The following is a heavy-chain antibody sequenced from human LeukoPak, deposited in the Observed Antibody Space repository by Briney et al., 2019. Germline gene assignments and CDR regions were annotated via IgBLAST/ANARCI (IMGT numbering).Heavy chain of an antibody. CDR1: GFTFSSYA. V-gene: IGHV3-23*01. CDR2: ISGSGGST. Sequence: GGSLRLSCAASGFTFSSYAMGWVRQAPGKGLEWVSAISGSGGSTYYADSVKGRFTISRDNSKNTLYLQMNSLRAEDTAVYYCAKVALYDFWSGYYFDYWGQGTPVTVSS. CDR3: AKVALYDFWSGYYFDY. D-gene: IGHD3-3*01. J-gene: IGHJ4*02.